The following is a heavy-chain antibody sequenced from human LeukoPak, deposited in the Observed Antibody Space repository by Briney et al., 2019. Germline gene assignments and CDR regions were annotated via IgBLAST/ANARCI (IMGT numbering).Heavy chain of an antibody. Sequence: GASVKVSCKVSGYTLTELSMHWVRQAPGKGLEWMGGFDPEDGETIYAQKFQGRVTITADESTSTAYMELSSLRSEDTAVYYCARYRYYYGSGSYYWFDPWGQGTLVTVSS. J-gene: IGHJ5*02. D-gene: IGHD3-10*01. CDR2: FDPEDGET. CDR3: ARYRYYYGSGSYYWFDP. CDR1: GYTLTELS. V-gene: IGHV1-24*01.